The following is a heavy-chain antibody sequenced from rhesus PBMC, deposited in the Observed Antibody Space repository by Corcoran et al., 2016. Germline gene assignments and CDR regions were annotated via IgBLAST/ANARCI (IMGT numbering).Heavy chain of an antibody. CDR2: IYGNGAST. V-gene: IGHV4-73*01. J-gene: IGHJ4*01. Sequence: QVQLQPWGEGLVKPSETLSLTCAVYGGSIGGYYYWRWIRQPPGKGLEWIGYIYGNGASTNYNPSLNNRVTIAKDTSKNQFSLKLSSVTAADTAVYYCARDEARRPFDYWGQGVLVTVSS. CDR1: GGSIGGYYY. CDR3: ARDEARRPFDY.